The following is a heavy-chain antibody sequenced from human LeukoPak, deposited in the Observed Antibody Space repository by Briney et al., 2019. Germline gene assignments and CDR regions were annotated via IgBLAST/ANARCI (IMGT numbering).Heavy chain of an antibody. CDR3: ARGCRVRGVITGYGMDV. CDR2: IYSGGST. Sequence: GGSLRLSCAASGFTVSSNYMSWVRQAPGKGLEWVSVIYSGGSTYYADSVKGRFTISRHNSKNTLYLQMNSLRAEDTAVYYCARGCRVRGVITGYGMDVWGQGTTVTVSS. CDR1: GFTVSSNY. D-gene: IGHD3-10*02. J-gene: IGHJ6*02. V-gene: IGHV3-53*04.